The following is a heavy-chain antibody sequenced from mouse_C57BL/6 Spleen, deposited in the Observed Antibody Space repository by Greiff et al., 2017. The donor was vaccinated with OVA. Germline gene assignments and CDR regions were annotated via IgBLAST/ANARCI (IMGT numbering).Heavy chain of an antibody. D-gene: IGHD1-1*01. J-gene: IGHJ2*01. V-gene: IGHV1-15*01. Sequence: VQLVESGAELVRPGASVTLSCKASGYTFTDYEMHWVKQTPVHGLEWIGAIDPETGGTAYNQKFKGKDILTADKSSSTAYMELRSLTSEDSAVYYCTRGVYGLYFDYWGQGTTLTVSS. CDR3: TRGVYGLYFDY. CDR2: IDPETGGT. CDR1: GYTFTDYE.